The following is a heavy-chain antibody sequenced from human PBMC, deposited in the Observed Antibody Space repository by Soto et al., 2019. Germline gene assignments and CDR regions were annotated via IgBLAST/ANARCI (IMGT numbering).Heavy chain of an antibody. V-gene: IGHV1-18*01. Sequence: GASVKVSCKAFGYCFTSYGISWVRQAPGQGLEWMGWISAYNGNTNYAQKLQGRVTMTTDTSTSTAYMELRSLRSDDTAVYYCARFKAVAGTVDYWGQGTLVTVSS. J-gene: IGHJ4*02. CDR2: ISAYNGNT. D-gene: IGHD6-19*01. CDR1: GYCFTSYG. CDR3: ARFKAVAGTVDY.